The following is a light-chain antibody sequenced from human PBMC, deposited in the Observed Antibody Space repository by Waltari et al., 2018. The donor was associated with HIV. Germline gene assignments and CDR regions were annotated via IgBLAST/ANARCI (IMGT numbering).Light chain of an antibody. CDR2: HNS. V-gene: IGLV3-1*01. CDR3: QAWDANHVI. J-gene: IGLJ2*01. Sequence: TQPPSVSVSSGQTASITCSGEKLADKFPCWYQKTPGQPPILLVSHNSRRPSGVPERFSASKSANTATLTIRGAQPVDESEYFCQAWDANHVIFGGGTTLTVL. CDR1: KLADKF.